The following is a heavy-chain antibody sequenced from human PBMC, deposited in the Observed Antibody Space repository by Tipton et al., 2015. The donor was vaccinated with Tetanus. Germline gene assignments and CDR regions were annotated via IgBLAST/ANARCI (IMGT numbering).Heavy chain of an antibody. CDR1: GYTFTGYY. CDR2: INPNSGGT. J-gene: IGHJ2*01. V-gene: IGHV1-2*02. Sequence: QMQLVQSGAEVKKPGASVKVSCKASGYTFTGYYMHWVRQAPGQGLEWMGWINPNSGGTNYAQKFQGRVPMTRDTSISTAYMGLSRLGSGDPAVYYCARDSYCGGDCSLRGGSGPDWYFDLWGRGTLVTVSS. D-gene: IGHD2-21*02. CDR3: ARDSYCGGDCSLRGGSGPDWYFDL.